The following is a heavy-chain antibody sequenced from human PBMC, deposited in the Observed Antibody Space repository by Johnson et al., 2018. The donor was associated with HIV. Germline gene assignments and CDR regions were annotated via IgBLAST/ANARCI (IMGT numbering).Heavy chain of an antibody. D-gene: IGHD1-14*01. J-gene: IGHJ3*02. CDR3: ARASAVFDAFDI. V-gene: IGHV3-30-3*01. CDR1: GFTFNSYA. CDR2: ISYDGINK. Sequence: QVQLVESGGGVVRPGGSLRLSCAATGFTFNSYAMHWVRQAPGKGLEWVAVISYDGINKYYADSVKGRFTISRDNSKKTLYLQMNSLRPEDTAVYYCARASAVFDAFDIWGQGTMVTVSS.